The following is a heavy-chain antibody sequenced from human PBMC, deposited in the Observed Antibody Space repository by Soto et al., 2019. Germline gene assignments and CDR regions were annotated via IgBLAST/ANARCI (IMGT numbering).Heavy chain of an antibody. CDR1: GFTFSKAR. D-gene: IGHD2-21*01. J-gene: IGHJ4*02. Sequence: GGSLRLSCATSGFTFSKARLGWVRQAPAKGVEWVGRIRSETYGGTAYYAPPVKGRFTISRDDSKSTLYLQMNSLKTEDTAFYYCTTDRGMFPYSFDYWGQGTLVTVSS. CDR3: TTDRGMFPYSFDY. V-gene: IGHV3-15*01. CDR2: IRSETYGGTA.